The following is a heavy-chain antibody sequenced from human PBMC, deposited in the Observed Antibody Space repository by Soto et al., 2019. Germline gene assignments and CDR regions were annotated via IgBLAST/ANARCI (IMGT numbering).Heavy chain of an antibody. CDR2: ISGSGGST. CDR3: PPLPRAVAGKPYPDYYYYGMDV. J-gene: IGHJ6*02. V-gene: IGHV3-23*01. CDR1: GFTFSSYA. D-gene: IGHD6-13*01. Sequence: SGGSLRLSCAASGFTFSSYAMSWVRQAPGKGLEWVSAISGSGGSTYYADSVKGRFTISRDNSKNTLYLQMNSLRAEDTAVYYCPPLPRAVAGKPYPDYYYYGMDVWGQGTPVTVS.